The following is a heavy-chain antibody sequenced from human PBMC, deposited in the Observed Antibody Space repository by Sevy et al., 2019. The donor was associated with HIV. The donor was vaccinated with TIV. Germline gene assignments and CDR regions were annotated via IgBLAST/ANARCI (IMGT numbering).Heavy chain of an antibody. Sequence: SETLSLTCTVSGVSIINNNYFWGWIRQPPGKGLEWIGAIYYTGSTYYNSSLNSRITISIDTSRGQFSLDLSSVTAADTAVYYCATHFGGGGKRGLDVWGQGTTVTVSS. V-gene: IGHV4-39*01. CDR1: GVSIINNNYF. J-gene: IGHJ6*02. CDR2: IYYTGST. D-gene: IGHD3-10*01. CDR3: ATHFGGGGKRGLDV.